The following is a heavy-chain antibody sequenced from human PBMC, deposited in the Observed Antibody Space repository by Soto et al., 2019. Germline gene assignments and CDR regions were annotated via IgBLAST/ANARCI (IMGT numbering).Heavy chain of an antibody. D-gene: IGHD6-13*01. CDR3: ARWHPAAEVWWFDP. CDR2: IYYSGST. J-gene: IGHJ5*02. Sequence: QLQLQESGPGLVKPSETLSLTCTVSGGSISSSSYYWGWIRQPPGKGLEWIGSIYYSGSTYNNTSFESRVTISVDTSKNQSSLKLSSVTAADTAVYYCARWHPAAEVWWFDPWGQGTLVSVS. V-gene: IGHV4-39*01. CDR1: GGSISSSSYY.